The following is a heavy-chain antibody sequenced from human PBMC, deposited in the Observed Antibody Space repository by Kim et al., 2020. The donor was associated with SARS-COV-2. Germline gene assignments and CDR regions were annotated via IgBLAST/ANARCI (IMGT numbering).Heavy chain of an antibody. D-gene: IGHD6-19*01. V-gene: IGHV3-64D*09. CDR1: GFTFSSYA. CDR3: VKDRHSSVAGRGGWRYFDY. J-gene: IGHJ4*02. Sequence: GGSLRLSCSASGFTFSSYAMHWVRQAPGKGLEYVSAISSNGGSTYYADSVKGRFTISRDNSKNTLYLQMSSLRAEDTAVYYCVKDRHSSVAGRGGWRYFDYWGQGTLVTVSS. CDR2: ISSNGGST.